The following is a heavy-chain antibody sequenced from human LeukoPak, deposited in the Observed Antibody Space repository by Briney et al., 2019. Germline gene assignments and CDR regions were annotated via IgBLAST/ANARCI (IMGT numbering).Heavy chain of an antibody. J-gene: IGHJ4*02. CDR1: GYTFTSYG. V-gene: IGHV1-18*01. CDR2: ISAYNGNT. D-gene: IGHD2-15*01. CDR3: AREPLPDCSGGSCCPYFDY. Sequence: ASVKVSCKASGYTFTSYGFSWVRQAPGQGLEWMGWISAYNGNTNYAQKLQGRVTMTTDTSTSTAYMELRSLRSDDTAVYYCAREPLPDCSGGSCCPYFDYWGQGTLVTVSS.